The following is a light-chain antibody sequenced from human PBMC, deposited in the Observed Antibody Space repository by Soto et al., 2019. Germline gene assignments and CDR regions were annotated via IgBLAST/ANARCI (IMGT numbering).Light chain of an antibody. J-gene: IGKJ1*01. V-gene: IGKV3-20*01. CDR3: QQYGTSLRGT. Sequence: ESVLTQSPGTLSLSPGERATLSCRASQNIKSNYLAWYRQNPGQDPRLLIYGASNRAAGVPDRFSGSGSGTDFTLTITRLEPEDFAVYYCQQYGTSLRGTFGQGTKVEIK. CDR1: QNIKSNY. CDR2: GAS.